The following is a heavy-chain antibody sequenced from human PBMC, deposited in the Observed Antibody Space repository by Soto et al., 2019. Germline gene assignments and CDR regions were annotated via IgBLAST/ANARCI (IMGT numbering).Heavy chain of an antibody. CDR3: ARGLIVGATDFDY. D-gene: IGHD1-26*01. CDR1: GYTFTRYY. CDR2: INPSGSGT. Sequence: ASVNVSCKASGYTFTRYYMHWVRQAPGQGLEWMGIINPSGSGTSYAQKFQGRVTMTRDTSTSTVYMELSSLRSEDTAVYYCARGLIVGATDFDYWGQGTLVTVSS. J-gene: IGHJ4*02. V-gene: IGHV1-46*01.